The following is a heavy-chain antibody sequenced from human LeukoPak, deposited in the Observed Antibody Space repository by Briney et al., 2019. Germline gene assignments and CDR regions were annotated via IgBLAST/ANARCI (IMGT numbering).Heavy chain of an antibody. CDR3: ARRKTLFWYFDY. CDR1: GYSISSGYS. V-gene: IGHV4-38-2*01. J-gene: IGHJ4*02. CDR2: IYSSGST. Sequence: PSETLSLTCADSGYSISSGYSWDWIRQSPGKGLEWIGNIYSSGSTYYNPSLKSRVTISVDTSKNQFSLSLNSVTAADTAVYYCARRKTLFWYFDYWGQGTLVTVSS. D-gene: IGHD3-3*01.